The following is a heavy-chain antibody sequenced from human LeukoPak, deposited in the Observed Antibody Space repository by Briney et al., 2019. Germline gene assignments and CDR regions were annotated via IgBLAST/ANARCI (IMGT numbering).Heavy chain of an antibody. CDR2: LYHSGNT. V-gene: IGHV4-38-2*01. CDR3: ARLRAYSYVPYFDY. D-gene: IGHD5-18*01. J-gene: IGHJ4*02. Sequence: SETLSLTCAVFGYSISDGYYWGWIRQPPGKGLEWIGSLYHSGNTYYNPSLRSRVTTSVDTSENQFSLKLSSVTAADTAVYYCARLRAYSYVPYFDYWGQGTLVTVSS. CDR1: GYSISDGYY.